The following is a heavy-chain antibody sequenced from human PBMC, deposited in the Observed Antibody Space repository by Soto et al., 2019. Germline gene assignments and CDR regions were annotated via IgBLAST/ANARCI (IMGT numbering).Heavy chain of an antibody. J-gene: IGHJ6*02. CDR1: GGTFSSYA. Sequence: QVQLVQSGAEVKKPGSSVKVSCKASGGTFSSYAISWVRQAPGQGLEWMGGIIPIFGTANYAQKFQGRVTITADESTSTAYMELSSLRSEDTAMYYCARGVRATDYYYYYGMDVWGQGTTVTVSS. CDR3: ARGVRATDYYYYYGMDV. V-gene: IGHV1-69*01. D-gene: IGHD1-26*01. CDR2: IIPIFGTA.